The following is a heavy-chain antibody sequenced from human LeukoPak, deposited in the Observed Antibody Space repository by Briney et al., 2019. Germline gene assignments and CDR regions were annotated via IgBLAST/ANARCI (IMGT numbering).Heavy chain of an antibody. CDR1: GGSISSGGYY. D-gene: IGHD3-16*02. Sequence: SETLSLTCTVSGGSISSGGYYWSWIRQHPGKGLEWIGYIYYSGSTYYNPSLKSRVTISVDTSKNQFSLKLSSVTAADTAVYYCAREVGELSFPTFDYWGQGTLVTVSS. CDR2: IYYSGST. CDR3: AREVGELSFPTFDY. J-gene: IGHJ4*02. V-gene: IGHV4-31*03.